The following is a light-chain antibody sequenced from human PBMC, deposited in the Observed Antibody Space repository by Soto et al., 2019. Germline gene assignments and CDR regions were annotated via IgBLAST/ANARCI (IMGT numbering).Light chain of an antibody. J-gene: IGKJ1*01. CDR2: DAS. V-gene: IGKV1-5*01. CDR3: QQYYSSWT. CDR1: QSVGYW. Sequence: DIQMSQSPSTLSASVGDRVTITCRASQSVGYWLAWYQQKPGTAPTFLVYDASNLHSGVPARFSGSGSGSEFTLAISSLQPDDFGTYYCQQYYSSWTFGQGTKVEIK.